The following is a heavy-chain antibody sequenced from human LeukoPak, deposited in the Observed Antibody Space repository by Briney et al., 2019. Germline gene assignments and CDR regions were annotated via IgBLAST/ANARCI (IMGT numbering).Heavy chain of an antibody. D-gene: IGHD3-10*01. Sequence: PSETLSLTCTVSGGSISTYYWNWIRQPPGKGLEWIWYIYYSGSTNYNPSLKSRVTISVDTLKNQFSLKLNSVTAEDTAVYYCAREVRDAFDIWGQGTKVTVSS. J-gene: IGHJ3*02. CDR3: AREVRDAFDI. CDR2: IYYSGST. CDR1: GGSISTYY. V-gene: IGHV4-59*01.